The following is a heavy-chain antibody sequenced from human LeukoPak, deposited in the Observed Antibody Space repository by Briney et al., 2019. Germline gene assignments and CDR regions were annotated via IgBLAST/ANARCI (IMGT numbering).Heavy chain of an antibody. CDR3: ARGYSGSYLNYFDY. CDR2: IYYSGST. J-gene: IGHJ4*02. Sequence: PSQTLSLTCTVSGGSISSGGYYWSWIRQHPGKGLEWIGYIYYSGSTYYNPSLKSRVTISVDTSKNQFSLKPSSVTAADTAVYYCARGYSGSYLNYFDYWGQGTLVTVSS. V-gene: IGHV4-31*03. CDR1: GGSISSGGYY. D-gene: IGHD1-26*01.